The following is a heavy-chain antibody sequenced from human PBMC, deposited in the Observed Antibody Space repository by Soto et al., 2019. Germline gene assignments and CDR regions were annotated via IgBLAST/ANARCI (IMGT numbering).Heavy chain of an antibody. CDR1: GFTFDDYA. V-gene: IGHV3-9*01. CDR2: ISWNSGSI. CDR3: ARDCSGGSCQGAFDY. D-gene: IGHD2-15*01. J-gene: IGHJ4*02. Sequence: EVQLVESGGGLVQPGRSLRLSCAASGFTFDDYAMHWVRQAPGKGLEWVSGISWNSGSIGYADSVKGRFTISRDNAKNTLYLQMNSLRAEDTAVYYCARDCSGGSCQGAFDYWGQGTLVTVSS.